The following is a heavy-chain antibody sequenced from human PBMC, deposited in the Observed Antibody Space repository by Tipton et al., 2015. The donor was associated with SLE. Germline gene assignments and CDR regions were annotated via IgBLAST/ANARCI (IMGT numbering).Heavy chain of an antibody. V-gene: IGHV4-34*01. CDR3: ARGAVADS. J-gene: IGHJ4*02. CDR2: INHRGST. CDR1: GGSFSDYY. Sequence: GLVKPSETLSLTCAVYGGSFSDYYWNWIRQPPGKGLEWIGKINHRGSTDYDPSLKSRVTISLDTSKNQFSLKLSSVTAADTAVYYCARGAVADSWGQGTLVTVSS. D-gene: IGHD5-12*01.